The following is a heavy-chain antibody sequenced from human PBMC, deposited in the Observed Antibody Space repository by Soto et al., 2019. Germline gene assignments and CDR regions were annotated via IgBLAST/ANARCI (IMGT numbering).Heavy chain of an antibody. J-gene: IGHJ6*02. CDR1: GGTFSSYA. Sequence: QVQLVQSGAEVKKPGSSVKVSCKASGGTFSSYAISWVRQAPGQGLEWMGGIIPIFGTANYAQKFQGRVTITADESTSTAYMELSRLRSEDTAVYYCARARGYCSGGSCYSSTGNYYYGMDVWGQGTTVTVSS. CDR2: IIPIFGTA. CDR3: ARARGYCSGGSCYSSTGNYYYGMDV. D-gene: IGHD2-15*01. V-gene: IGHV1-69*01.